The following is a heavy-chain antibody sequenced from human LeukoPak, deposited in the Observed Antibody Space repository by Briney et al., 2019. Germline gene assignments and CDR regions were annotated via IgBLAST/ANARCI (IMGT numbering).Heavy chain of an antibody. D-gene: IGHD3-10*01. J-gene: IGHJ4*02. CDR3: GTSKLQLFPFDY. CDR1: GGSISSYY. Sequence: PSETLSLTCTVSGGSISSYYWSWLRQPPGKGLEWIGNIYYRGGTNYNPSLKSRLTISVDTSKNQFSLKLSSVTAADTAVYYCGTSKLQLFPFDYWGQGTLVTVSS. V-gene: IGHV4-59*08. CDR2: IYYRGGT.